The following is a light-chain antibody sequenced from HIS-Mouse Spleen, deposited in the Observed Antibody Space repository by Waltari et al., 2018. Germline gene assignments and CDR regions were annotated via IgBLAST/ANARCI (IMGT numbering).Light chain of an antibody. Sequence: QSVLTQPPSASGTPGQRVTISCSGSSSNIGSNYVYWYQQLPGTAPKLLIYRNKRRPSGVPDRFSGSKSGTSASLAISGLRSEDEADYYCAAWDDSLSGWVFGGGTKLTVL. CDR1: SSNIGSNY. CDR2: RNK. CDR3: AAWDDSLSGWV. V-gene: IGLV1-47*01. J-gene: IGLJ3*02.